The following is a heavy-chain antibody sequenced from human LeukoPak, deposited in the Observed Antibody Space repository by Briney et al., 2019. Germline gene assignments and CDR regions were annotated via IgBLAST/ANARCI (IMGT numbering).Heavy chain of an antibody. Sequence: SETLSLTCTVSGGSISSYYWSWIRQPPGKGLEWIGYMYYSGSTNYNPSLKSRVTISVDTSKNQFSLKLSSVTAADTAVYYCARSLWSDYDDAFDIWGQGTMVTVSS. D-gene: IGHD3-3*01. J-gene: IGHJ3*02. V-gene: IGHV4-59*01. CDR3: ARSLWSDYDDAFDI. CDR2: MYYSGST. CDR1: GGSISSYY.